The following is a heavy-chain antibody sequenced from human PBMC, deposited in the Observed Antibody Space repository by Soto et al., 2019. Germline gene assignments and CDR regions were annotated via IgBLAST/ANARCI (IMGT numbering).Heavy chain of an antibody. V-gene: IGHV1-3*01. D-gene: IGHD2-15*01. CDR2: INAGNGNT. Sequence: ASVKVPCKASGYTFTKYALHWVRPAPGPRLEWMGWINAGNGNTKYSQKFQSRVTITRDTSASTSYMQLSSLKSEDTAVYYCARGEGYCSGGTCYRWFDPWGQGALVTVSS. J-gene: IGHJ5*02. CDR1: GYTFTKYA. CDR3: ARGEGYCSGGTCYRWFDP.